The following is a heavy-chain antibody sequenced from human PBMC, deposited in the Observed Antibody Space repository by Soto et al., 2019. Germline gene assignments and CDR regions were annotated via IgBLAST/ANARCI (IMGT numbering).Heavy chain of an antibody. Sequence: EVQLMESGGGLEQPGGSLRLSCLASGFTFNNFAMNWVRQAPGQGLEWVSAISGRGASTYYADSVRGRFTISRDNSKNTTFLQMNGLRGEDTAVYHCVNGARGDRFGELWPPGDGVDIWGLGTVVTVSS. CDR1: GFTFNNFA. D-gene: IGHD3-10*01. CDR3: VNGARGDRFGELWPPGDGVDI. V-gene: IGHV3-23*01. J-gene: IGHJ3*02. CDR2: ISGRGAST.